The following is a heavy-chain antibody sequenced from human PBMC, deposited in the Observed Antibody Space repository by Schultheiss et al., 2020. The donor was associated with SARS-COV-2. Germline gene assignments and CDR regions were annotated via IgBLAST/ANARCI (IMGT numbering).Heavy chain of an antibody. J-gene: IGHJ5*02. Sequence: SVKVSCKASGYTFTDYYMHWVRQAPGQGLEWMGGIVPTFQTTNYAQKFQGRVTITADESTSTAYMELSSLRSEDTAVYYCARSRRPQTYNWFDPWGQGTLVTVSS. V-gene: IGHV1-69*13. CDR2: IVPTFQTT. CDR3: ARSRRPQTYNWFDP. CDR1: GYTFTDYY.